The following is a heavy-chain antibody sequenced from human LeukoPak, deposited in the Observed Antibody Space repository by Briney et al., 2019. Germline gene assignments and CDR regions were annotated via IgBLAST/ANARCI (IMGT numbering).Heavy chain of an antibody. V-gene: IGHV3-30*02. CDR3: AKDDQWSLDH. Sequence: PGGSLRLSCAASGFTFSTNGIHWVRQAPGKGLEWVTYIRKDGSDKWYAKSVKGRFTISRENSKNTVILQMNSLRPEDTALYYCAKDDQWSLDHWGQGALVTVSS. CDR2: IRKDGSDK. J-gene: IGHJ5*02. D-gene: IGHD2-15*01. CDR1: GFTFSTNG.